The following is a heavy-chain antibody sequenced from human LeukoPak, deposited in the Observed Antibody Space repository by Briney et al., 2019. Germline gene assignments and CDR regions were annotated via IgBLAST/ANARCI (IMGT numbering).Heavy chain of an antibody. CDR3: AKDLGGEGGSGFPGY. CDR2: ISGSGSDT. CDR1: GFXFSSYA. V-gene: IGHV3-23*01. J-gene: IGHJ4*02. Sequence: GGCLRLSCAASGFXFSSYAMSWVRQVPGKGLEWVSAISGSGSDTYYADSVKGRFTISRDNSKSTLYLQVNSLRAEDTAVYYCAKDLGGEGGSGFPGYWGQGTLVTVSS. D-gene: IGHD3-10*01.